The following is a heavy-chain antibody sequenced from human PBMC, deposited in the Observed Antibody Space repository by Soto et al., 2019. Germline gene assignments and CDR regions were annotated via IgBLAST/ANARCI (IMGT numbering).Heavy chain of an antibody. J-gene: IGHJ4*02. V-gene: IGHV1-3*01. CDR3: ASPSAGSGNFY. D-gene: IGHD3-10*01. Sequence: QVQLVQSGAEVKKPGASVKVSCKASGYIFSNYLLHWVRQAPGQRLEWMGWINAGNGDTKYSQKFQGGVTFTRYTSASTVYMELSSLRSEDTAVYYCASPSAGSGNFYWGQGTLVTVSS. CDR2: INAGNGDT. CDR1: GYIFSNYL.